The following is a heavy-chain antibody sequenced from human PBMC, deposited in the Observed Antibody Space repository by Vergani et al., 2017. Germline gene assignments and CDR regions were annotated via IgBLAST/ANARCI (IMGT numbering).Heavy chain of an antibody. Sequence: EVQLVDSGGGLVQPGGSLRLSCAASGFPLSNAWIHWVRDGPGKGLEWVSRVGFDGSDTVYADSVKGRFTISKDSAMNTVHLQMTNVRAEDTSVYFCARDGAGTMDFDYWGPGILVTVSS. J-gene: IGHJ4*02. CDR1: GFPLSNAW. D-gene: IGHD1-26*01. V-gene: IGHV3-74*01. CDR3: ARDGAGTMDFDY. CDR2: VGFDGSDT.